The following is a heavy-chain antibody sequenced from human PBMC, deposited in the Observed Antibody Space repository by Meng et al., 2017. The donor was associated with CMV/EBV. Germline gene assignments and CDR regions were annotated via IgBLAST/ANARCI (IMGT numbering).Heavy chain of an antibody. J-gene: IGHJ4*02. CDR3: AREMPIAAAGCFDY. CDR2: IYTRGST. V-gene: IGHV4-4*07. D-gene: IGHD6-13*01. CDR1: GGSVSSYY. Sequence: QGPMQTLCPGQCEPSGTLSLTCTVSGGSVSSYYWGWIRQPAWKGLAWIGRIYTRGSTNYNPSLKSRVTMSVDTSKNQFSLKLSSVTAADTAVYYCAREMPIAAAGCFDYWGQGTLVTVSS.